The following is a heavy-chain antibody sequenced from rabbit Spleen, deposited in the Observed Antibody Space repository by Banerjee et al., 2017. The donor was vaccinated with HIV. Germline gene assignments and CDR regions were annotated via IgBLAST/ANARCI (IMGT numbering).Heavy chain of an antibody. Sequence: QEQLEESGGDLVKPEGSLTLTCTASGIDFSSGYWMCWARQAPGKGLEWIACIFTRGGDIYYANWAKGRFTVSKTSSTTVTLQMTSLTDADTATYFCARDPFSRLVPGNLWGPGTLVTVS. CDR1: GIDFSSGYW. V-gene: IGHV1S45*01. CDR2: IFTRGGDI. D-gene: IGHD4-1*01. J-gene: IGHJ4*01. CDR3: ARDPFSRLVPGNL.